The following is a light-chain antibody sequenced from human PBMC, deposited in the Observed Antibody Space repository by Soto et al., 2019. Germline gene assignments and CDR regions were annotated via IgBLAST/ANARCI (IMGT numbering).Light chain of an antibody. CDR2: EVT. Sequence: QSALTQPPSASGSPGQSVTISCTGTSSDVGGYNHVSWSQQHPGKAPKVVIYEVTKRPSGVPDRFSGSKSGNTASLTVSGLQAEDEADYYCSSYATGDNYVFGSGTQLTVL. J-gene: IGLJ1*01. CDR3: SSYATGDNYV. V-gene: IGLV2-8*01. CDR1: SSDVGGYNH.